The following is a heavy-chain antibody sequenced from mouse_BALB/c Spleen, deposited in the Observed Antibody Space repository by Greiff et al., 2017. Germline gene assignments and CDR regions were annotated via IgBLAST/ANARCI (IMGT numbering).Heavy chain of an antibody. CDR3: ARARGALDYATFAY. Sequence: DVMLVESGGGLVKPGGSLKLSCAASGFTFSSYAMSWVRQTPEKRLEWVASISSGGSTYYPDSVKGRFTISRDNARNILYLQMSSLRSEDTAMYYCARARGALDYATFAYWGQGTLVTVSA. CDR2: ISSGGST. CDR1: GFTFSSYA. J-gene: IGHJ3*01. D-gene: IGHD2-4*01. V-gene: IGHV5-6-5*01.